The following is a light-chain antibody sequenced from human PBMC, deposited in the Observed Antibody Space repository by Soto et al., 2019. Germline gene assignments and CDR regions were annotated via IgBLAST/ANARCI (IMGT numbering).Light chain of an antibody. CDR3: QQRSNWPRTWT. J-gene: IGKJ1*01. V-gene: IGKV3D-20*02. Sequence: EIVLTQSPGTLSLSPGERATLSCRASQSISGNYLAWYQHKPGQAPRLLIYGASNRATGIPERFSGSGSGTDFTLTISSLEPEDFAVYYCQQRSNWPRTWTFGQGTKVDIK. CDR2: GAS. CDR1: QSISGNY.